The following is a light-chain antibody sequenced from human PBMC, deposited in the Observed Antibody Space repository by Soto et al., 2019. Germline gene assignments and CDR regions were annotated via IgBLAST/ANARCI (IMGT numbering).Light chain of an antibody. CDR2: AAS. V-gene: IGKV3-20*01. CDR1: QSVNSDS. Sequence: EIVMTQSPATGPASPGERVTLSCRASQSVNSDSLAWYQQKPGQAPRPLIYAASSRATGTPDRFSGSGSGTEFTLIVSRLEPEDFAVYYCQQYGSSVLTFGGGTKVDIK. CDR3: QQYGSSVLT. J-gene: IGKJ4*01.